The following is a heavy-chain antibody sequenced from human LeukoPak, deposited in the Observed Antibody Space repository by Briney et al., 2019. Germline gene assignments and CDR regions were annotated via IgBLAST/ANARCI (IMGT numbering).Heavy chain of an antibody. CDR1: GFTFSSYG. Sequence: GGSLRLSCAASGFTFSSYGMHWVRQAPGKGLEWVAVISYDGSNKYYADSVKGRFTISRDNSKNTLYLQMNSLRAEDTAVYYCAKESFYYDTTGYKAYYFDYWGQGTLVTVSS. J-gene: IGHJ4*02. V-gene: IGHV3-30*19. CDR2: ISYDGSNK. CDR3: AKESFYYDTTGYKAYYFDY. D-gene: IGHD3-22*01.